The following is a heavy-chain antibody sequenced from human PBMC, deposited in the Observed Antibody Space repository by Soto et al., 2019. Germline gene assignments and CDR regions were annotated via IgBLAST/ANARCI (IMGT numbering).Heavy chain of an antibody. CDR3: ARENRPYKNNYYYYYGMDV. V-gene: IGHV4-31*03. CDR1: GGSISSGVYY. CDR2: NYYSGMT. Sequence: PLEILSLTCTVSGGSISSGVYYWTWIRQQPGKGLEWIGYNYYSGMTYYNPSLKSRVTISLDTSKNQFSLKLSSVTAADTAVYYCARENRPYKNNYYYYYGMDVWGQGTTVTVSS. D-gene: IGHD1-1*01. J-gene: IGHJ6*02.